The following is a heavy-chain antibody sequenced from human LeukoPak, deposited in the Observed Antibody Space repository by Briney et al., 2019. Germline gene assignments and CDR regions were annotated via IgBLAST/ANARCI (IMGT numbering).Heavy chain of an antibody. CDR3: ARGRRGDRRDIDY. CDR1: GYTFTGYY. Sequence: ASVKVSCKASGYTFTGYYTHWVRQAPGQGLEWMGWINPNSGGTNYVQKFQGRVTMTRDTSISTAYMELSRLTSDDTAVYYCARGRRGDRRDIDYWGQGTLVTVSS. J-gene: IGHJ4*02. CDR2: INPNSGGT. D-gene: IGHD7-27*01. V-gene: IGHV1-2*02.